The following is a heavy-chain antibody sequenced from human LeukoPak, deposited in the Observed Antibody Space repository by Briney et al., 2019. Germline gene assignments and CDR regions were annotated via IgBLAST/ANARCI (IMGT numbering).Heavy chain of an antibody. D-gene: IGHD5-12*01. CDR1: GGSISSSSYY. J-gene: IGHJ4*02. Sequence: PSETLSLTCTVSGGSISSSSYYWGWIRQPPGKGLEWIGEINHSGSTNYNPSLKSRVTISVDTSKNQFSLKLSSVTAADTAVYYCARGQRRGYVVRGISDWGQGTLVTVSS. CDR3: ARGQRRGYVVRGISD. V-gene: IGHV4-39*07. CDR2: INHSGST.